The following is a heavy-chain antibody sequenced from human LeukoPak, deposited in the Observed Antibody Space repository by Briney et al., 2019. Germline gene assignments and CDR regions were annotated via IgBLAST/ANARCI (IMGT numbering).Heavy chain of an antibody. D-gene: IGHD2/OR15-2a*01. Sequence: PGKSLRLSCAASGFTFSSYGMHWVRQAPGKGLEWVAVISYYGSSKYYIDSVKGRFTLSRDNSKNTLYLQMNSLRAEDTAVYYCARGENSKTYPVSGYWGQGTLVTVSS. CDR3: ARGENSKTYPVSGY. CDR2: ISYYGSSK. J-gene: IGHJ4*02. V-gene: IGHV3-30*03. CDR1: GFTFSSYG.